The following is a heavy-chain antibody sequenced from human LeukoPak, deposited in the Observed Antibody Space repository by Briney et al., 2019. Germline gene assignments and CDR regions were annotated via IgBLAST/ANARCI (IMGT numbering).Heavy chain of an antibody. D-gene: IGHD2-2*01. CDR3: AKARGYCSSTSCFRPFDY. CDR1: GFTFSSSW. J-gene: IGHJ4*02. Sequence: GGSLRLSCAASGFTFSSSWMSWVRQAQGKGLEWVAHIKHDGSNKYYTDRVKGRFTIFRDNSKNTLYLQMNSLRAEDTAVCYCAKARGYCSSTSCFRPFDYWGQGTLVTVSS. CDR2: IKHDGSNK. V-gene: IGHV3-30*02.